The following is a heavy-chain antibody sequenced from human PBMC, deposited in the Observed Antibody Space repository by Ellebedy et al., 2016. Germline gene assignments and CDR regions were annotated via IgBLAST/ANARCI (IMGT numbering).Heavy chain of an antibody. CDR1: GGSFSGYY. J-gene: IGHJ2*01. D-gene: IGHD6-19*01. CDR3: ARLSLPEKQYSSGWYGYWYFDL. V-gene: IGHV4-34*01. Sequence: SETLSLTCAVYGGSFSGYYWSWIRQPPGKGLEWIGEIYHSGSTNYNPSLKSRVTISVDKSKNQFSLKLSSVTAADTAVYYCARLSLPEKQYSSGWYGYWYFDLWGRGTLVTVSS. CDR2: IYHSGST.